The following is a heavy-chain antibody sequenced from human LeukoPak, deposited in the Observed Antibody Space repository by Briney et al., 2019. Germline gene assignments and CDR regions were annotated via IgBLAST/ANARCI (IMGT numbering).Heavy chain of an antibody. CDR3: ARSGGWYLDY. Sequence: ASVKVSRKASGYTFTGYYIHWVRQAPGQGLEWMGRINPNSGDTDYAQKFRGRVTMTRDTSISTVYMELSRLRSDDTAVYYCARSGGWYLDYWGQGTLVTVSS. CDR1: GYTFTGYY. CDR2: INPNSGDT. D-gene: IGHD6-19*01. J-gene: IGHJ4*02. V-gene: IGHV1-2*06.